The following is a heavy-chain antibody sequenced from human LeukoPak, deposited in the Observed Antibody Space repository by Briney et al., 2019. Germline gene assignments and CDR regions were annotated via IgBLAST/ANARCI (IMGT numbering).Heavy chain of an antibody. CDR3: AREVDTAMVTISYYYYGMDV. Sequence: PGGSLRLSCAASGFTFSDYYMSWIRQAPGKGLEWVSYISSSGSTIYYADSVKGRFTISRDNAKNSLYLQMNSLRAEDTAVYYCAREVDTAMVTISYYYYGMDVWGQGTTVTVSS. J-gene: IGHJ6*02. D-gene: IGHD5-18*01. V-gene: IGHV3-11*01. CDR2: ISSSGSTI. CDR1: GFTFSDYY.